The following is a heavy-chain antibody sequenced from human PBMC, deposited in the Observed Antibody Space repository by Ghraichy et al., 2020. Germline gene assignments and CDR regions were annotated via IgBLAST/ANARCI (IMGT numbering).Heavy chain of an antibody. CDR3: ARDPLITIFGVVMDRRYYYGMDV. CDR1: GYTFTSYG. Sequence: ASVKVSCKASGYTFTSYGISWVRQAPGQGLEWMGWISAYNGNTNYAQKLQGRVTMTTDTSTSTAYMELRSLRSDDTAVYYCARDPLITIFGVVMDRRYYYGMDVWGQGTTVTVSS. J-gene: IGHJ6*02. D-gene: IGHD3-3*01. CDR2: ISAYNGNT. V-gene: IGHV1-18*01.